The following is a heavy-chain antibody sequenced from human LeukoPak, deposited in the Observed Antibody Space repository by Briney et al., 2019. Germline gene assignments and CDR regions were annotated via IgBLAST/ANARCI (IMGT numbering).Heavy chain of an antibody. CDR2: ISGSGDSA. V-gene: IGHV3-23*01. CDR3: ARGGTSSWYFVFDY. Sequence: SGGSLRLSCAASGFTFRSYAMTWVRQAPGKGLEWVSDISGSGDSAYYAASVKGRFTISRDNFKNTLYLQMNSLTAEDTAVYYCARGGTSSWYFVFDYWGQGDLVTVSS. CDR1: GFTFRSYA. D-gene: IGHD6-13*01. J-gene: IGHJ4*02.